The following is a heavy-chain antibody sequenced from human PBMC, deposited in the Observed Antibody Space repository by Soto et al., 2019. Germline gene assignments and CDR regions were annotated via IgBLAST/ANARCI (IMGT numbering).Heavy chain of an antibody. CDR1: DYTFTSYD. CDR2: ISAYSGNT. J-gene: IGHJ4*02. CDR3: AREGQTEYYFDY. V-gene: IGHV1-18*01. Sequence: QVQLVQSGAEVKKPGASVKVSCKASDYTFTSYDISWVRQAPGQGLEWMGWISAYSGNTNYAQKFQGRVTMTTDTSTSTAYMELRSLRSDDTVVYYCAREGQTEYYFDYWGRGTLVTVSS.